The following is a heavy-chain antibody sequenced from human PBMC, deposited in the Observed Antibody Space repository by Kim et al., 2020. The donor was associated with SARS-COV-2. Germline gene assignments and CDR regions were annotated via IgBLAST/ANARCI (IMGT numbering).Heavy chain of an antibody. CDR3: ARVRVYYGSGSPQGYYGMDV. V-gene: IGHV4-59*01. Sequence: SETLSLTCTVSGGSISSYYWSWIRQPPGKGLEWIGYIYYSGSTNYNPSLKSRVTISVDTSKNQFSLKLSSVTAADTAVYYCARVRVYYGSGSPQGYYGMDVWGQGTTVTVSS. CDR2: IYYSGST. D-gene: IGHD3-10*01. J-gene: IGHJ6*02. CDR1: GGSISSYY.